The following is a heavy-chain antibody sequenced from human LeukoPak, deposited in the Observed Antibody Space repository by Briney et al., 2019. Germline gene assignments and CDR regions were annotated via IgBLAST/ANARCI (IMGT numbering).Heavy chain of an antibody. CDR2: IYYSGST. CDR3: ARSEYSSSSVGYYFDY. D-gene: IGHD6-6*01. V-gene: IGHV4-39*07. CDR1: GGSISSSSYY. J-gene: IGHJ4*02. Sequence: SETLSLTCTASGGSISSSSYYWGWIRQPPGKGLEWIGSIYYSGSTYYNPSLKSRVTISVDTSKNQFSLKLSSVTAADTAVYYCARSEYSSSSVGYYFDYWGQGTLVTVSS.